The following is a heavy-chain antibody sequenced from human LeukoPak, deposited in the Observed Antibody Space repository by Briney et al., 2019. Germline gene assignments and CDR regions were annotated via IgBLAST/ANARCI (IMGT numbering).Heavy chain of an antibody. V-gene: IGHV4-59*01. J-gene: IGHJ3*02. CDR2: IYYIGST. CDR3: ARSTSGWYFDAFDI. CDR1: YDSISTYY. Sequence: SETLSLTCSVSYDSISTYYWSWIRQPPGKGLEWIGYIYYIGSTNYNLSLKSRVIISIDASKNQFSLRLSSVTAADTAIYYCARSTSGWYFDAFDIWGQGTMVTVSS. D-gene: IGHD6-19*01.